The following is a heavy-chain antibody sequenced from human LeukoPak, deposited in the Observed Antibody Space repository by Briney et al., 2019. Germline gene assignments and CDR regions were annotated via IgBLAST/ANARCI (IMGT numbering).Heavy chain of an antibody. D-gene: IGHD3-3*01. CDR1: GFTFSSHA. CDR3: AKDHDFWSGYSNYFDY. CDR2: ISGSGGST. J-gene: IGHJ4*02. V-gene: IGHV3-23*01. Sequence: GGSLRLSCAASGFTFSSHAMSWVRQAPGKGLEWVSAISGSGGSTYYADSVKGRFTISRDNSKDTLYLQMNSLRAEDTAVYYCAKDHDFWSGYSNYFDYWGQGTLVTVSS.